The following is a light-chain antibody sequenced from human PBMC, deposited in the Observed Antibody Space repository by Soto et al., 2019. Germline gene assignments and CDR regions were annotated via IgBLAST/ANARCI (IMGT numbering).Light chain of an antibody. Sequence: DIQMTQAPPTLSASVGDRVTITCRASQSISSWLAWYQQKPGTAPKLLIFDASRLESGVPSRFSGSGSGTEFTLTISSLQPDDFATYYCQQYNSYRTFGQGTKV. CDR3: QQYNSYRT. CDR1: QSISSW. CDR2: DAS. V-gene: IGKV1-5*01. J-gene: IGKJ1*01.